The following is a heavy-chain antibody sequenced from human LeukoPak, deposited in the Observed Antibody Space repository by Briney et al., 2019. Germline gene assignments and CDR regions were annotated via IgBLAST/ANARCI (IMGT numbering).Heavy chain of an antibody. V-gene: IGHV4-59*01. CDR2: ISYSGNT. CDR3: ARAPTLYYFDY. CDR1: GCTISTSY. Sequence: SGTLSLTCTLSGCTISTSYWSWIRQPPGKGLEWIGYISYSGNTDYNPSLKSRVTISIDTSKNQFSLNLSSVTAAGTAVYYCARAPTLYYFDYWGQGTLVTVSS. J-gene: IGHJ4*02.